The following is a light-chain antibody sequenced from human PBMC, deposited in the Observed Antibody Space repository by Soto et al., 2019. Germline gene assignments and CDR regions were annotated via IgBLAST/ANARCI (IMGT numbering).Light chain of an antibody. CDR2: DAS. CDR3: QQYDNLPYT. CDR1: QDISNY. V-gene: IGKV1-33*01. Sequence: DIQMTQSPSSLSASVGDRVTITCQASQDISNYLNWYQQKPGEAPKLLIYDASNLETGVPSRFSGSGSGTHFTFTINSLQPEDIATYYCQQYDNLPYTFGQGTKLEIK. J-gene: IGKJ2*01.